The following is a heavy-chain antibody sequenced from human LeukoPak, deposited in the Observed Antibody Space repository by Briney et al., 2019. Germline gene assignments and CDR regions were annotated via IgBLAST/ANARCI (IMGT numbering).Heavy chain of an antibody. D-gene: IGHD5-18*01. CDR3: ARAQVERGYSYVGDSVHNWFDP. V-gene: IGHV1-46*01. CDR2: INPSGGST. Sequence: GASVKVSCKASGYTFTSYYMHWVRQAPGQGLEWMGIINPSGGSTSYAQKLQGRVTMTTDTSTSTAYMELRSLRSDDTAVYYCARAQVERGYSYVGDSVHNWFDPWGQGTLVTVSS. CDR1: GYTFTSYY. J-gene: IGHJ5*02.